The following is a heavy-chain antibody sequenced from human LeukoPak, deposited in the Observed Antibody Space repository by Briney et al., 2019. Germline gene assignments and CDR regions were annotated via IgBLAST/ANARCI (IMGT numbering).Heavy chain of an antibody. V-gene: IGHV3-48*01. CDR2: ISNSGSTI. CDR1: GLTFSSSS. CDR3: AKVSGEDSYGMDV. J-gene: IGHJ6*02. Sequence: GGSLRLSCAASGLTFSSSSMNWVRQAPGKGLEWVSYISNSGSTIYYVDSVKGRFTISRDNAKNSLYLQMNSLRAEDTAVYYCAKVSGEDSYGMDVWGQGTTVTVSS. D-gene: IGHD7-27*01.